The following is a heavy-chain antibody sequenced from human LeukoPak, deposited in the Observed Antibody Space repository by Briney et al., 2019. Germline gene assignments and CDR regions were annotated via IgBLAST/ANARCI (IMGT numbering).Heavy chain of an antibody. V-gene: IGHV4-61*01. CDR3: ARKGLRSGYVPLDY. J-gene: IGHJ4*02. Sequence: PSETLSLTCTVSGDSVSNSPYYWSWIRQPPGKGLEWIGYVYDTGSTNYNPSLKSRATISADTSKNQFSLRLRSVTAADTAVYYCARKGLRSGYVPLDYWGRGTLVTVSS. CDR1: GDSVSNSPYY. CDR2: VYDTGST. D-gene: IGHD3-3*01.